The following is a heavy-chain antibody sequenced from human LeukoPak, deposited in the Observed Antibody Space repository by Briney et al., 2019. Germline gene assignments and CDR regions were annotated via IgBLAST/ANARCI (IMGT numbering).Heavy chain of an antibody. Sequence: SVKVSCKASGGTFSSYAISWVRQAPGQGLEWMGRIIPIFGTANYAQKFQGRVTITTDESTSTAYTELSSLRSEDTAVYYCARDSDLDYGDYKRWFDPWGQGTLVTVSS. D-gene: IGHD4-17*01. V-gene: IGHV1-69*05. J-gene: IGHJ5*02. CDR3: ARDSDLDYGDYKRWFDP. CDR2: IIPIFGTA. CDR1: GGTFSSYA.